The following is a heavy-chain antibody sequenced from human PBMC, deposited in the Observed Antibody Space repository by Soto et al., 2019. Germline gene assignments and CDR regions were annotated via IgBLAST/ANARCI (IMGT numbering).Heavy chain of an antibody. Sequence: QVQLQESGPGLVKPSETLSLTCTVSGGSVSSGSYYWSWIRQPPGKGLEWIGYIYYSGSTNYNPSLKSRVTISVDTSKNQFSLKLSSVTAADTAVYYCARAGGSSSLYYYYYGMDVWGQGTTVTVSS. CDR1: GGSVSSGSYY. CDR2: IYYSGST. CDR3: ARAGGSSSLYYYYYGMDV. V-gene: IGHV4-61*01. D-gene: IGHD6-13*01. J-gene: IGHJ6*02.